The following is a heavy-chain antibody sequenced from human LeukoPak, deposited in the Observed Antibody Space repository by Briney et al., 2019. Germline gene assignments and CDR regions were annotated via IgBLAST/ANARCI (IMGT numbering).Heavy chain of an antibody. J-gene: IGHJ4*02. CDR1: GFTFSSYS. CDR3: ARDPYSGYDLQAFDY. Sequence: GGSLRLSCAAAGFTFSSYSMNWVRQAPGKGLEWVSYISSSSSTIYYADSVKGRFTISRDNAKNSLYLQMKSLRAEDTAVYYCARDPYSGYDLQAFDYWGQGTLVTVSS. V-gene: IGHV3-48*01. CDR2: ISSSSSTI. D-gene: IGHD5-12*01.